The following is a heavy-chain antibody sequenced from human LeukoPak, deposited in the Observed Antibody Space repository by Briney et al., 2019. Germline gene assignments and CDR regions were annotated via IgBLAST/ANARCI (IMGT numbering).Heavy chain of an antibody. V-gene: IGHV4-59*01. D-gene: IGHD3-3*01. J-gene: IGHJ4*02. Sequence: SETLSLTCTVSGGSISSYYWSWVRQPPGKGLEWIGYIYYSGSTNYNPSLKSRVTISVDTSKNQFSLKLSSVTAADTAVYYCARAYDFWSGYSFDYWGQGTLVTVSS. CDR1: GGSISSYY. CDR3: ARAYDFWSGYSFDY. CDR2: IYYSGST.